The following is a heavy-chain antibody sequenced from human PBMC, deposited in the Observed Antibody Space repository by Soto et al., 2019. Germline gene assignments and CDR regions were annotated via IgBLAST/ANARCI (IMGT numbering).Heavy chain of an antibody. J-gene: IGHJ6*03. V-gene: IGHV3-23*01. CDR1: GFTFSSYA. CDR2: ISGSGGST. CDR3: AKWTTRGGDMDV. Sequence: GGSLRLSCAASGFTFSSYAMSWVRQAPGKGLEWISAISGSGGSTYYADSVKGRFTISRDNSKNTLYLQMNSLRAEDTAVYYCAKWTTRGGDMDVWGKGTTVTVSS. D-gene: IGHD1-1*01.